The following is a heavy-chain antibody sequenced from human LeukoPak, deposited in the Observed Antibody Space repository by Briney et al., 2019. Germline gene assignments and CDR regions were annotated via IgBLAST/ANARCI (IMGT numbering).Heavy chain of an antibody. D-gene: IGHD2-2*01. Sequence: GASVKVSCKASGGTFSSYAISWVRQAPGQGLEWMGRINPNSGGTNYAQKFQGRVTMTRDTSISTAYMELSRLRSDDTAVYYCARAYCSSTSCFNWFDPWGQGTLVTVSS. CDR2: INPNSGGT. V-gene: IGHV1-2*06. CDR3: ARAYCSSTSCFNWFDP. CDR1: GGTFSSYA. J-gene: IGHJ5*02.